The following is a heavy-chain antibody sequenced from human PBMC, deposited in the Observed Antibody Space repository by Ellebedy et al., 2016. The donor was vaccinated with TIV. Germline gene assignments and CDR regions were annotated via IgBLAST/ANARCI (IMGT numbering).Heavy chain of an antibody. CDR2: ISAYNGNT. V-gene: IGHV1-18*01. J-gene: IGHJ3*02. CDR3: ARDGQDILTGPDAFDI. CDR1: GYTFTSYG. D-gene: IGHD3-9*01. Sequence: ASVKVSCXASGYTFTSYGISWVRQAPGQGLEWMGWISAYNGNTNYAQKLQGRVTMTTDTSTSTAYMELRSLRSDDTAVYYCARDGQDILTGPDAFDIWGQGTMVTVSS.